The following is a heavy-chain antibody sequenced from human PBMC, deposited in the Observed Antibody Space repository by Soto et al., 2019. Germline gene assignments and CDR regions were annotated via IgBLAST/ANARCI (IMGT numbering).Heavy chain of an antibody. J-gene: IGHJ5*02. V-gene: IGHV4-59*08. Sequence: SETLSLTCTVSGGSISSYYWSWIRQPPGKGLEWIGYIYYSGSTNYNPSLKSRVTISVDTSKNQFSLKLSSVTAADTAVYYCARGERWELRSGNWFDPWGQGTLVTVSS. CDR1: GGSISSYY. CDR2: IYYSGST. D-gene: IGHD1-26*01. CDR3: ARGERWELRSGNWFDP.